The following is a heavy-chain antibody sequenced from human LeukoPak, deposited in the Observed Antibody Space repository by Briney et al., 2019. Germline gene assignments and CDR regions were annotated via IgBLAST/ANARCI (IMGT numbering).Heavy chain of an antibody. CDR2: IRSKSAGGTT. Sequence: PGGSLRLSCEASGFTFSSYSMNWVRQAPGKGLEWVGRIRSKSAGGTTDYAAPVKGRFTISRDDSKNILYLQMNGLILEDTAVYYCTSEKWAPYYWGQGTLVTVSS. D-gene: IGHD1-26*01. CDR3: TSEKWAPYY. J-gene: IGHJ4*02. CDR1: GFTFSSYS. V-gene: IGHV3-15*01.